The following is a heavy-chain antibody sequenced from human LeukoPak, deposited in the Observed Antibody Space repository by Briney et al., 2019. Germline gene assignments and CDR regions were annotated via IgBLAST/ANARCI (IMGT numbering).Heavy chain of an antibody. CDR2: INSDGSEG. J-gene: IGHJ3*01. Sequence: GGYLRLYCAVSGFTFSGFWMSWSRQAPGKGLEWVASINSDGSEGYYADVVKGRFTISRDNAKNSLYLQINSLRAEDTAVYYCARSSYSSSSSVWGQGTMVTVSS. CDR1: GFTFSGFW. D-gene: IGHD6-6*01. CDR3: ARSSYSSSSSV. V-gene: IGHV3-7*03.